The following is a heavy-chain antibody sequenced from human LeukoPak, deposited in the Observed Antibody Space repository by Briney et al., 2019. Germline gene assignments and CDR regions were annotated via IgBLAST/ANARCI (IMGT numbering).Heavy chain of an antibody. CDR3: AKDGGYGSGYYPYFDY. V-gene: IGHV3-23*01. CDR1: GFAFSSYA. D-gene: IGHD3-22*01. Sequence: PGGSLRLSCAASGFAFSSYAMSWVRQAPGKGLEWVSAISGSGGSTYYADSVKGRFTISRDNSENTLYLQMNSLRAEDTAVYYCAKDGGYGSGYYPYFDYWGQGTLVTVSS. CDR2: ISGSGGST. J-gene: IGHJ4*02.